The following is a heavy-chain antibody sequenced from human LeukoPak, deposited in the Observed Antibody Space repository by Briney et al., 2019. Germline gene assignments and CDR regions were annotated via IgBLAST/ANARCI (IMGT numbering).Heavy chain of an antibody. V-gene: IGHV1-69*05. CDR1: GGTFSSYA. CDR3: ASIAARPVPMDV. D-gene: IGHD6-6*01. Sequence: GSSVKVSCKASGGTFSSYAINWVRQAPGQGLEWMGGIIPIFGTANYAQKFQGRVTITTDESTSTAYMELSSLRSEDTAVYYCASIAARPVPMDVWGKGTTVTVSS. J-gene: IGHJ6*04. CDR2: IIPIFGTA.